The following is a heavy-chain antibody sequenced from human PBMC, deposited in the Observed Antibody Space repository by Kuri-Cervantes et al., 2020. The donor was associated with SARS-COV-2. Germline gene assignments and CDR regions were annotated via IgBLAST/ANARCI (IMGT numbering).Heavy chain of an antibody. D-gene: IGHD3-22*01. J-gene: IGHJ4*02. CDR3: ASGLYDSSGPIDY. CDR1: GFTVSSNY. CDR2: IYSCGST. V-gene: IGHV3-53*05. Sequence: GESLKISCAASGFTVSSNYMSWVRQAPGKGLEWVSVIYSCGSTYYADSVKGRFTISRDNSKNTLYLQMNSLRAEDTAVYYCASGLYDSSGPIDYWGQGTLVTVSS.